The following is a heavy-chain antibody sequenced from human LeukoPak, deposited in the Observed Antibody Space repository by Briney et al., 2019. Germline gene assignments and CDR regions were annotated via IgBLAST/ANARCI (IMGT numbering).Heavy chain of an antibody. J-gene: IGHJ6*02. CDR1: GFTFSSYW. CDR2: IKEDGSEK. CDR3: ARDGPGSTSCYRCYYYGMDV. D-gene: IGHD2-2*02. Sequence: GGSLRLSCAASGFTFSSYWMSWVRQAPGKGLEWVANIKEDGSEKYYVDSVKGRFTISRDNAKDSLYLQMNSLRAEDTAVYYCARDGPGSTSCYRCYYYGMDVWGQGTTVTVSS. V-gene: IGHV3-7*01.